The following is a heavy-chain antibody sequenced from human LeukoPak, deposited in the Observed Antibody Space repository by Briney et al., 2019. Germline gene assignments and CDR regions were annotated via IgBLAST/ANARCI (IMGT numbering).Heavy chain of an antibody. J-gene: IGHJ4*02. CDR3: ATLSSGYISDY. CDR1: GYTFTSYY. V-gene: IGHV1-46*01. Sequence: GASVKVSCKASGYTFTSYYMHWVRPAPGQGLEWMGIINPSGGSTSYAQKFQGRVTVTRDTSTSTVYMELSSLRSEDTAVYYCATLSSGYISDYWGQGTLVTVSS. CDR2: INPSGGST. D-gene: IGHD3-22*01.